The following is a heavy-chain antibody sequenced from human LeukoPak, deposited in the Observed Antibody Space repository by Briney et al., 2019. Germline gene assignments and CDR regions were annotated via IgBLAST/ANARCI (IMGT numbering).Heavy chain of an antibody. CDR3: AREASYCSGGSCQFDY. D-gene: IGHD2-15*01. CDR2: INPSGGST. Sequence: ASVKVSCKASGYTFTSYYMHWVRQAPGQGLEWMGIINPSGGSTSYAQKFQGRVTMTRDMSTSTDYMELSSLRSEDTAVYYCAREASYCSGGSCQFDYWGQGTLVTVSS. J-gene: IGHJ4*02. CDR1: GYTFTSYY. V-gene: IGHV1-46*01.